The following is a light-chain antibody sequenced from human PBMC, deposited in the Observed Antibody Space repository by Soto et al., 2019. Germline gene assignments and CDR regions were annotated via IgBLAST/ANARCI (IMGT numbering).Light chain of an antibody. CDR2: TVS. J-gene: IGKJ4*01. V-gene: IGKV1-16*01. Sequence: DIQMTQSPSSLSASEGDRVTITCRASQGIYNHLAWFQLKPGKAPKSLIYTVSSLESGVPSRFSGSGSATDFTLTISSLQPEDFATYYCQQHYSYPLTFGGGTKVEI. CDR1: QGIYNH. CDR3: QQHYSYPLT.